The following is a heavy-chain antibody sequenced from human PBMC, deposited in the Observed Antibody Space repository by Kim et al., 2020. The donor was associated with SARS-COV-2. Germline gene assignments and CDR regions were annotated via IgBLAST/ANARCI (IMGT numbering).Heavy chain of an antibody. CDR2: IYYSGST. CDR3: AREAGTPRCSGGSCYLLYAFDI. J-gene: IGHJ3*02. V-gene: IGHV4-30-4*01. D-gene: IGHD2-15*01. Sequence: SETLSLTCTVSGGSISSGDYYWSWIRQPPGKGLEWIGYIYYSGSTYYNPSLKSRVTISVDTSKNQFSLKLSSVTAADTAVYYCAREAGTPRCSGGSCYLLYAFDIWGQGTMVTVSS. CDR1: GGSISSGDYY.